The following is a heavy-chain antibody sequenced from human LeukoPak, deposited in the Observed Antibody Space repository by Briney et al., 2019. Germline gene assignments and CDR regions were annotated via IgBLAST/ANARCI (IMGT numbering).Heavy chain of an antibody. D-gene: IGHD3-22*01. V-gene: IGHV3-30*04. CDR1: GFSFSSYA. CDR2: ISYDGSNK. CDR3: AKGGIVAYLYFFDY. J-gene: IGHJ4*02. Sequence: GGSLRLSCAASGFSFSSYAMHWVRQAPGKGLEWVALISYDGSNKKYADSVKGRFTISRDNSKNTLYLQMNSLRAEDTAIYYCAKGGIVAYLYFFDYWGQGTLVTVSS.